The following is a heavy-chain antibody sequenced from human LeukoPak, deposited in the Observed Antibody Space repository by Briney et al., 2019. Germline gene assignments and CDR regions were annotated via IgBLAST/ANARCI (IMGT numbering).Heavy chain of an antibody. D-gene: IGHD6-13*01. CDR2: IYNSGDDT. CDR1: GFTFSNYA. V-gene: IGHV3-23*01. J-gene: IGHJ4*02. CDR3: AKCKYSSPQALDY. Sequence: PGGSLRLSCAASGFTFSNYAMSWVRQAPGRGLEWISGIYNSGDDTYHADSVKGRFTISRDNSKNTLFLQMNSLRVDDTAIYYCAKCKYSSPQALDYWGQGTLVTVSS.